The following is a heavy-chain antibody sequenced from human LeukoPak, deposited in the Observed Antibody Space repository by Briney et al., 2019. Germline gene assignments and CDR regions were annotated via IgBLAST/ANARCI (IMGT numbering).Heavy chain of an antibody. CDR3: AREGTAGTNLNWFDP. D-gene: IGHD1-1*01. CDR2: IYHSGGT. CDR1: GGSISGGTW. V-gene: IGHV4-4*02. J-gene: IGHJ5*02. Sequence: SETLSLTCAVSGGSISGGTWWSWVRQPPGKGLEWIGEIYHSGGTNYNPSLKSRVTISVDTSKNQFSLKLSSVTAADTAVYYCAREGTAGTNLNWFDPWGQGTLVTVSS.